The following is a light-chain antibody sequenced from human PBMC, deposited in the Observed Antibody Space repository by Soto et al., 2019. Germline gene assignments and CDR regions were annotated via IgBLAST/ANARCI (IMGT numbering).Light chain of an antibody. Sequence: QSALTQPASVSGSPGQAITISYTGARTDVDGHDYVSWYQQHPGQAPKLMIFDVHNRPSGVSSRFSGSKSGDTASLTISGLQAEDDGDYYCSSYTASAPFYVFGTGTKLTVL. CDR3: SSYTASAPFYV. CDR2: DVH. CDR1: RTDVDGHDY. J-gene: IGLJ1*01. V-gene: IGLV2-14*03.